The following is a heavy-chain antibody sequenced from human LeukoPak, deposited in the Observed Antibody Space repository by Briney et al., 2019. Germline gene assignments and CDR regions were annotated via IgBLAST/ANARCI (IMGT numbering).Heavy chain of an antibody. CDR3: AREEYVWGSYRDVDY. J-gene: IGHJ4*02. D-gene: IGHD3-16*02. Sequence: ASVKVSCKASGYXFSSYGITWVRQAPGQGLEWMGWISAYNGNTNYAQKIQDRVTMTTDTYTSTAYMELRRLRADDTAVYHCAREEYVWGSYRDVDYWGQGTLVTVSS. V-gene: IGHV1-18*01. CDR1: GYXFSSYG. CDR2: ISAYNGNT.